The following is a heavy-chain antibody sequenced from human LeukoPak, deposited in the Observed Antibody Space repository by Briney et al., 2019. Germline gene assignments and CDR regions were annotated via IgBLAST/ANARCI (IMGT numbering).Heavy chain of an antibody. CDR1: GFTFSSYG. CDR2: IGGSGTTT. D-gene: IGHD4-17*01. CDR3: AKDRATVTNREGRGPFDY. J-gene: IGHJ4*02. Sequence: PGGSLRLSCAASGFTFSSYGMSWVRQAPGKGLEWVSAIGGSGTTTYYADSVKGRFTISRDNSKNTLYLQMNSLGTEDTAVYYCAKDRATVTNREGRGPFDYWGQGTLVTVSS. V-gene: IGHV3-23*01.